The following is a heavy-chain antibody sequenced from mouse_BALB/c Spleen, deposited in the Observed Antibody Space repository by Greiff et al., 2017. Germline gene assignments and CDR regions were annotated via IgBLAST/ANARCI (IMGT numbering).Heavy chain of an antibody. Sequence: EVKLMESGPGLVKPSQSLSLTCTVTGYSITSDYAWNWIRQFPGNKLEWMGYISYSGSTSYNPSLKSRISITRDTSKNQFFLQLNSVTTEDTATYYCARSWDYDYYAMDYWGQGTSVTVSS. V-gene: IGHV3-2*02. D-gene: IGHD2-4*01. J-gene: IGHJ4*01. CDR2: ISYSGST. CDR1: GYSITSDYA. CDR3: ARSWDYDYYAMDY.